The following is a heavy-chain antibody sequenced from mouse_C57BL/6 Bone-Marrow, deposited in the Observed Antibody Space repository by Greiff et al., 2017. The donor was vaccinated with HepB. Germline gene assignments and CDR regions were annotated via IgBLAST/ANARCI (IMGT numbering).Heavy chain of an antibody. D-gene: IGHD2-10*01. CDR3: ARERGPYYGNYGWFAY. Sequence: EVQGVESGGGLVKPGGSLKLSCAASGFTFSSYAMSWVRQTPEKRLEWVATISDDGSYTYYPDNVKGRFTISRDNAKNNLYLQMSHLKSEDTAMYYCARERGPYYGNYGWFAYWGQGTLVTVSA. V-gene: IGHV5-4*01. J-gene: IGHJ3*01. CDR2: ISDDGSYT. CDR1: GFTFSSYA.